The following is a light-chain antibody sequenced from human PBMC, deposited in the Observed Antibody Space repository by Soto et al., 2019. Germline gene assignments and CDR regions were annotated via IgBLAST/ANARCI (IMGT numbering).Light chain of an antibody. CDR1: SSDVGSHNL. CDR3: SSSGGSTAV. Sequence: QSALTQPASVSGSPGQSITISCTGTSSDVGSHNLVSWYQQHPGQAPKLMIYEVSTRPLGVSARFSASKSGNTAPLTISALHPDDEPDYYCSSSGGSTAVFRGGTQLTVL. J-gene: IGLJ7*01. V-gene: IGLV2-23*02. CDR2: EVS.